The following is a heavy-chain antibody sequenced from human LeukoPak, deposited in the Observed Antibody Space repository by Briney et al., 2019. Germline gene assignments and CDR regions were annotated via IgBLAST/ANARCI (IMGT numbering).Heavy chain of an antibody. CDR2: ISWDGGST. D-gene: IGHD2-2*01. J-gene: IGHJ4*02. CDR3: AKDKGVPAAILDY. V-gene: IGHV3-43*01. Sequence: GGSLRLSCAASGFTFNDHGMNWVRQAPGKGLEWVSLISWDGGSTYYADSVKGRFTISRDNSKNSLYLQMNSLRTEDTALYYCAKDKGVPAAILDYWGQGTLVTVSS. CDR1: GFTFNDHG.